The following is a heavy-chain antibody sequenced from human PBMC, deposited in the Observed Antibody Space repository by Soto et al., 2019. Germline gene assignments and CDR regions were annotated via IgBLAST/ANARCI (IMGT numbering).Heavy chain of an antibody. CDR1: GFTFSSYS. CDR3: ARLESSGSYQGIDY. V-gene: IGHV3-21*01. CDR2: ISSSSSYI. D-gene: IGHD1-26*01. Sequence: NPGGSLRLSCAASGFTFSSYSMNWVRQAPGKGLEWVSSISSSSSYIYYADSVKGRFTISRDNAKNSLYLQMDSLRAEDTAVYYCARLESSGSYQGIDYWGQGTLVTVSS. J-gene: IGHJ4*02.